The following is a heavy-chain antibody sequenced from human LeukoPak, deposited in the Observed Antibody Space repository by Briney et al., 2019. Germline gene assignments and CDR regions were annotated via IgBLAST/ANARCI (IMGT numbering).Heavy chain of an antibody. Sequence: ASXXVSCKASGGTFSSYAISWVRQAPGQGLEWMGIINPSGGSTSYAQKFQGRVTMTRDTSTSTVYMELSSLRSEDTAVYYCARDSWTGDASWGQGTLVTVSS. CDR2: INPSGGST. J-gene: IGHJ4*02. CDR1: GGTFSSYA. V-gene: IGHV1-46*01. CDR3: ARDSWTGDAS. D-gene: IGHD3/OR15-3a*01.